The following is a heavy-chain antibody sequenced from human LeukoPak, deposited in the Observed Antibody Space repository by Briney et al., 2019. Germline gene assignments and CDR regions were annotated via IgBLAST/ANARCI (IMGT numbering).Heavy chain of an antibody. J-gene: IGHJ4*02. CDR1: GGSIGNFY. V-gene: IGHV4-59*08. CDR2: IYYSGTT. CDR3: ARTYCSGGSCHFDY. D-gene: IGHD2-15*01. Sequence: PSETLSLTCTVSGGSIGNFYWNWIRQSPGKGLEWIGYIYYSGTTNYNPSLKSRVTISVDTSKNQFSLKLSSVTAADTAVYYCARTYCSGGSCHFDYWGQGTLVTVSS.